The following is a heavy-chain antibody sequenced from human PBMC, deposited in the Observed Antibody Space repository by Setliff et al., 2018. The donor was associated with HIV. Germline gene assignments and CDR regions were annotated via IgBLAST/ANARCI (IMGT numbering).Heavy chain of an antibody. CDR1: GFAFDTSW. Sequence: SSETLSLSCAASGFAFDTSWMTWIRQAPGEGLEWVATIKQDGSQKFYVDSVKGRFTISRDNVKNSLFLQMNSLRVGDTAVYYCARGRWRLLHYYFDYWGQGTLVTVSS. J-gene: IGHJ4*02. CDR2: IKQDGSQK. V-gene: IGHV3-7*01. D-gene: IGHD2-15*01. CDR3: ARGRWRLLHYYFDY.